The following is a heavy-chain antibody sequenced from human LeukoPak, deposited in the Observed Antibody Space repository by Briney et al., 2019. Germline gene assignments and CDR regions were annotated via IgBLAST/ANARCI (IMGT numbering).Heavy chain of an antibody. V-gene: IGHV4-4*07. J-gene: IGHJ4*02. CDR1: GDSISSYY. CDR3: VGGNLDY. Sequence: SETLSLTCTVSGDSISSYYWSWIRQPAGKGLEWIGRIYSSGSTKYNPSLKSRVTMSVDTSKNQFSLKLRPVTAADTAVYYCVGGNLDYWGQGTLVTVSS. CDR2: IYSSGST. D-gene: IGHD4-23*01.